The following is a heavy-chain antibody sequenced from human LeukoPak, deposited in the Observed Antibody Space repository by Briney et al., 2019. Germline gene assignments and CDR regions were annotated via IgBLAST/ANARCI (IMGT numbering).Heavy chain of an antibody. Sequence: GGPLRLSCAASGFTFSSYSMNWVRQAPGKGLEWVSSISSSSSYIYYADSVKGRFTISRDNAKNSLYLQMNSLRAEDTAVYYCARDIDNPHMDVWGKGTTVTVSS. CDR3: ARDIDNPHMDV. V-gene: IGHV3-21*01. CDR2: ISSSSSYI. D-gene: IGHD1-14*01. CDR1: GFTFSSYS. J-gene: IGHJ6*03.